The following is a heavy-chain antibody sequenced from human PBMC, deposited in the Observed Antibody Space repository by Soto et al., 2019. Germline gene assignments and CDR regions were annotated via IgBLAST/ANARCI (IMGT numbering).Heavy chain of an antibody. CDR3: ARTDVVVVAATTSFDY. CDR1: GYTFTSYA. CDR2: INAGNGNT. D-gene: IGHD2-15*01. J-gene: IGHJ4*02. V-gene: IGHV1-3*01. Sequence: WASVKVSCKASGYTFTSYAMHWVRQAPGQRLEWMGWINAGNGNTKYSQKFQGRVTITRDTSASTAYMELSSLRSEDTAVYYCARTDVVVVAATTSFDYWGQGTLVTVSS.